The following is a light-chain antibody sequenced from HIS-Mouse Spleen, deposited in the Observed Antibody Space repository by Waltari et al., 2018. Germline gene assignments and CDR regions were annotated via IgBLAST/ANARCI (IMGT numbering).Light chain of an antibody. CDR1: SSNIRAGYD. Sequence: QSVLTQPPSVSGASGQRVTIPCTGSSSNIRAGYDVHWYQPLPGTAPNLLTYGNSNRPSGVPDRFSGSKSGTSASLAITGLQAEDEADYYCQSYDSSLSGSKVFGGGTKLTVL. CDR3: QSYDSSLSGSKV. V-gene: IGLV1-40*01. CDR2: GNS. J-gene: IGLJ2*01.